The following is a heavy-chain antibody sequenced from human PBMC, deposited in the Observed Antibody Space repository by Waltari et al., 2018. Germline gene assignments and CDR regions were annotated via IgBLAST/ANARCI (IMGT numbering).Heavy chain of an antibody. Sequence: QVQLQQWGAGLLNPSETLSLTCAVYGGSFSGYLWNWVRQSAGKGLGWIGEIIDGGGTNYNPSLKSRVTISLDTSKNQLSLKLSSLTAADTAIYYCTREVIADRAAYDLWGQGTMVTVSS. CDR2: IIDGGGT. CDR3: TREVIADRAAYDL. CDR1: GGSFSGYL. J-gene: IGHJ3*01. V-gene: IGHV4-34*02. D-gene: IGHD3-16*02.